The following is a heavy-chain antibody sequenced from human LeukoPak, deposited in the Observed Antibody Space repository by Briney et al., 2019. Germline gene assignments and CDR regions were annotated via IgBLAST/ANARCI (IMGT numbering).Heavy chain of an antibody. J-gene: IGHJ4*02. CDR3: ARESAGSLHDSTAAFRY. Sequence: PSETLSLTCSVSGDSFTSTYWSWIRQPPGKGLEWIAYGHHSESSNYNPSFRSRVTIPVDTSRNQFSLRLTSVTAADTAVYYCARESAGSLHDSTAAFRYWGQGILVIVSS. CDR1: GDSFTSTY. CDR2: GHHSESS. V-gene: IGHV4-59*01. D-gene: IGHD2-8*02.